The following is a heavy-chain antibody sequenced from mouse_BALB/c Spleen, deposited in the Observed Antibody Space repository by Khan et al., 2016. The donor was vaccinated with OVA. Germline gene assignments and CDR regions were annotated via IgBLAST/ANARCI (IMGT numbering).Heavy chain of an antibody. CDR3: ARTSYYYLDY. V-gene: IGHV5-17*02. D-gene: IGHD2-12*01. CDR2: ICSGSNTI. J-gene: IGHJ2*01. CDR1: GFTFSGFG. Sequence: EVELVESGGGLVQTGGSRKLSCAASGFTFSGFGMHWVRQAPEKGLEWVAYICSGSNTIYYADIVKGRFTITEDNTKNTLFLKMTSLRSEDTAMYYCARTSYYYLDYWGQGTTLTVSS.